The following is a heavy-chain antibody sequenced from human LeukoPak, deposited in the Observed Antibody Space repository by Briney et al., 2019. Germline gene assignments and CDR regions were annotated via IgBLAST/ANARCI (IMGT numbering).Heavy chain of an antibody. CDR1: GVSISSYY. V-gene: IGHV4-59*01. Sequence: SETLSLTCTVSGVSISSYYWSWIRQPPGKGLEWIGYIYYSGSTNYNPSLKSRVTISVDTSKNQFSLKLSSVTAADTAVYYCASLSDSGYSSGRDAFDIWGQGTMVTVSS. CDR2: IYYSGST. J-gene: IGHJ3*02. D-gene: IGHD6-19*01. CDR3: ASLSDSGYSSGRDAFDI.